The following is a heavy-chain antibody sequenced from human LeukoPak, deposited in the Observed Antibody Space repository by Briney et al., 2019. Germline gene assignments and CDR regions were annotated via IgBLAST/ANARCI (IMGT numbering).Heavy chain of an antibody. CDR3: ARVRYGDYGPFDY. D-gene: IGHD4-17*01. J-gene: IGHJ4*02. Sequence: PGGSLRLSCAASGFTVSSNYMSWVRQAPGKGLEWVSVISSAGNTYYADSVKGRFTISRDNAKNSLYLQMNSLRDEDTAVYYCARVRYGDYGPFDYWGQGALVTVSS. CDR2: ISSAGNT. CDR1: GFTVSSNY. V-gene: IGHV3-53*01.